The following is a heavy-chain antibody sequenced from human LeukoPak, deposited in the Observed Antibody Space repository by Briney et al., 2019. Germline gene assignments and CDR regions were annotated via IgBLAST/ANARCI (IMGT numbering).Heavy chain of an antibody. D-gene: IGHD2-21*02. CDR1: GFTFSSYG. J-gene: IGHJ3*02. CDR3: ARDAGAYCGGDCYSGDAFDI. Sequence: GRSLRLSCAASGFTFSSYGMHWVRQAPGKGLEWVAVIWYDGSNKYYADSVKGRFTISRDNSKNTLYLQMNSLRAEDTAVYYCARDAGAYCGGDCYSGDAFDIWGQGTMVTVSS. V-gene: IGHV3-33*01. CDR2: IWYDGSNK.